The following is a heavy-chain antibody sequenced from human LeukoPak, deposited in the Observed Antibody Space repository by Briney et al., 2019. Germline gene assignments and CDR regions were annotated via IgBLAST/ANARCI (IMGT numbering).Heavy chain of an antibody. Sequence: GGSLRLSCAASGFTFSSYEMNWVRQAPGKGLEWVSYISSSGSTIYYADSVKGRFTISRDNSKNSLYLQMNSLRAEDTAVYYCARDWVSAFDIWGQGTMVTVSS. CDR3: ARDWVSAFDI. CDR1: GFTFSSYE. CDR2: ISSSGSTI. V-gene: IGHV3-48*03. D-gene: IGHD2-8*01. J-gene: IGHJ3*02.